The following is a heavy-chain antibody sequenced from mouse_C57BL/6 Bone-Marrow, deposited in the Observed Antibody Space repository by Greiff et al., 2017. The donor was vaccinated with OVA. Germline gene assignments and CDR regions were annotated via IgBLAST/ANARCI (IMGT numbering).Heavy chain of an antibody. D-gene: IGHD2-3*01. V-gene: IGHV1-26*01. CDR3: ARDGLFYDGYD. Sequence: EVQLQQSGPELVKPGASVKISCKASGYTFTDYYMNWVKQSHGKSLEWIGDINPNNGGTSYNQKFKGKATLTVDKSSSTAYMELRSLTSEDSAVYYCARDGLFYDGYDWGQGTTLTVSS. CDR1: GYTFTDYY. J-gene: IGHJ2*01. CDR2: INPNNGGT.